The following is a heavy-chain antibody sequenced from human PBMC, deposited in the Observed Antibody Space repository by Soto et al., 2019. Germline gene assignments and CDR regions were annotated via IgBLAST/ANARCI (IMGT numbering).Heavy chain of an antibody. CDR1: GGSFSTDY. CDR2: INPSGGT. J-gene: IGHJ4*02. V-gene: IGHV4-34*01. D-gene: IGHD6-6*01. Sequence: QVQLQQWGAGLLKPSETLSLTCAVYGGSFSTDYWSWIRQPAGKGLEWIGEINPSGGTNYNPSLKSRVTISVATSKNQFSLKLSSVTAADTAVYYCARVLAARASRDFDYWGQGTLVTVSS. CDR3: ARVLAARASRDFDY.